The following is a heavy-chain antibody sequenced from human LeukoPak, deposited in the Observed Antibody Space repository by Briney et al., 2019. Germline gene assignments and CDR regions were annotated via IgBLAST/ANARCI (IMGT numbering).Heavy chain of an antibody. J-gene: IGHJ4*02. V-gene: IGHV4-34*01. CDR1: GGSLSDYY. D-gene: IGHD3-10*01. CDR3: ARQMTYDSGNSFDY. Sequence: SETLSLTCAVFGGSLSDYYWTWIRQSPGKGLEGIGEINHSGDTKYNPSLKSRVTISVDKSKNQFSLKLNSVTAADTAVYYCARQMTYDSGNSFDYWGQGTPATVSS. CDR2: INHSGDT.